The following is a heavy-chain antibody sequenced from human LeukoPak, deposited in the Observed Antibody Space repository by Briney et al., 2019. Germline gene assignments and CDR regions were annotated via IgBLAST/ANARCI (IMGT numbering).Heavy chain of an antibody. CDR3: ALGDYGGNSCPCSDY. D-gene: IGHD4-23*01. J-gene: IGHJ4*02. Sequence: PSASVKVSCKASGYTFTGYYMHWVRQAPGQGLEWMGWINPNSGGTNYAQKFQGRVTMTRDTSISTAYMELSRLRSDDTAVYYCALGDYGGNSCPCSDYWGQGTLVTVSS. V-gene: IGHV1-2*02. CDR2: INPNSGGT. CDR1: GYTFTGYY.